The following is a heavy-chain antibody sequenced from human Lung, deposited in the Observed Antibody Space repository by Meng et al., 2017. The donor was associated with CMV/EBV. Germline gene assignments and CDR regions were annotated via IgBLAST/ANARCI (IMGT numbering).Heavy chain of an antibody. CDR3: ARGLVSGGWWKYYYYGMDV. Sequence: ASVKVSCKASGYTFTSYDINWVRQATGQGLEWMGWMNPNSGNTGYAQKFQGRVTITRNTSISTAYMELSSLRSEDTAVYYCARGLVSGGWWKYYYYGMDVWGQGTTVTVSS. D-gene: IGHD6-19*01. CDR2: MNPNSGNT. CDR1: GYTFTSYD. V-gene: IGHV1-8*03. J-gene: IGHJ6*02.